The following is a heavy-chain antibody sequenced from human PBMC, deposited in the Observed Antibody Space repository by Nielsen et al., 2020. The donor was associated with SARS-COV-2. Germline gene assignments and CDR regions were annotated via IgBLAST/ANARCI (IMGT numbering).Heavy chain of an antibody. CDR3: ARLEIVGAPQFYP. CDR1: GFTFSSYW. V-gene: IGHV3-74*01. D-gene: IGHD1-26*01. J-gene: IGHJ5*02. CDR2: INSDGSST. Sequence: GGSLRLSCAASGFTFSSYWMHWVRQAPGKGLVWVSRINSDGSSTSYADSVKGRFTISRDNAKNTLYLQMNSLRAEDTAVYYCARLEIVGAPQFYPWGQGTLVTVSS.